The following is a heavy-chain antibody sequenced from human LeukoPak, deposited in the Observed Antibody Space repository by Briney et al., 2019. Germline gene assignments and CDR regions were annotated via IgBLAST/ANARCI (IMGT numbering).Heavy chain of an antibody. Sequence: GESLKISCKGSGYSFTSYWIGWVRQMPGKGLEWMGIIYPGDSDTRYSPSFQGQVTISADKSISTAYLQWSSLKASDTAMYYCATFGAVAATGAFDIWAKGQWSPSLQ. J-gene: IGHJ3*02. CDR1: GYSFTSYW. CDR2: IYPGDSDT. CDR3: ATFGAVAATGAFDI. D-gene: IGHD6-19*01. V-gene: IGHV5-51*01.